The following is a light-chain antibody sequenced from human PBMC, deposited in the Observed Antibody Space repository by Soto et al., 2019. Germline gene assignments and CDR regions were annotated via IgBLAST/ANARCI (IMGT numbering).Light chain of an antibody. CDR2: EVS. V-gene: IGLV2-14*01. Sequence: QSALTQPASVSGSPGQSITISCTGTSSDVGGYNYVSWYQQHPGKAPKLMIYEVSNRPSGVSNRFSGSKSGNTASLTISGLQGEDEADYYCSSYTSSSTPMWSFGGGTKVTVL. CDR3: SSYTSSSTPMWS. J-gene: IGLJ2*01. CDR1: SSDVGGYNY.